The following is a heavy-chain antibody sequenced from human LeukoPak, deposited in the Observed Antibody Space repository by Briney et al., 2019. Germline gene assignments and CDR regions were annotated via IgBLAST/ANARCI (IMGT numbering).Heavy chain of an antibody. CDR3: ARGIVVVTNNWFDP. CDR2: IYYSGST. J-gene: IGHJ5*02. CDR1: GGSISSGGYY. V-gene: IGHV4-31*03. D-gene: IGHD3-22*01. Sequence: SHTLSLTCTVSGGSISSGGYYWSWIRQHPGKGLERIGYIYYSGSTYYNPSLKSRVTISVDTSKNQFSLKLSSVTAADTAVYYRARGIVVVTNNWFDPWGQGTLVTVSS.